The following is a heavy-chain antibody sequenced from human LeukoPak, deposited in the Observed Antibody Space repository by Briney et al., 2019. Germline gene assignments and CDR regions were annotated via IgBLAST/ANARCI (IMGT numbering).Heavy chain of an antibody. J-gene: IGHJ4*02. CDR2: VNLQGST. CDR3: AREGGPYRPLDY. V-gene: IGHV4-4*02. CDR1: GFTFSSYT. Sequence: GSLRLSCAASGFTFSSYTMNWVRQPPEKGLEWIGEVNLQGSTNYNPSLKSRAAISVDKSENHISLKLTSVAAADTAVYYCAREGGPYRPLDYSGQGTLVTVAS.